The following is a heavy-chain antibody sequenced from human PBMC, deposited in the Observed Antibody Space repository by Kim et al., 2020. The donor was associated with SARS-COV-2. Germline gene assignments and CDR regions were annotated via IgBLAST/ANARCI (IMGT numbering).Heavy chain of an antibody. Sequence: GGSLRLSCAASGFTFSSYWMSWVRQGPGKGLEWVANIRQDGSEAFYVDSLKGRFTLSRDNTKKSVSLQMNSLRVEDTAVYYCVRGGIDSSDSYFFDHWGQGTLVTVSS. V-gene: IGHV3-7*01. CDR3: VRGGIDSSDSYFFDH. D-gene: IGHD6-19*01. CDR2: IRQDGSEA. CDR1: GFTFSSYW. J-gene: IGHJ4*02.